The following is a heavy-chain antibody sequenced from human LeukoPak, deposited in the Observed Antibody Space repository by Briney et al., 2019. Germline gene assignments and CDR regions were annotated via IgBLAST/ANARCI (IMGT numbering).Heavy chain of an antibody. CDR1: GGSISSYY. V-gene: IGHV4-59*01. Sequence: SETLSLTCTVSGGSISSYYWNWIRQPPGKGLEWIGYIYYSGSTNYNPSLKSRVTISIDTSKNQFSLKLNSLTAADTAVYYCARATWDYYFDYWGQGTLVTVSS. J-gene: IGHJ4*02. CDR3: ARATWDYYFDY. D-gene: IGHD1-26*01. CDR2: IYYSGST.